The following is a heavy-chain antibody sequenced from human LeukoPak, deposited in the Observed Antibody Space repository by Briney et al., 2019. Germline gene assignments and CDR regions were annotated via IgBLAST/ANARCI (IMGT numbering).Heavy chain of an antibody. J-gene: IGHJ6*02. CDR1: GFTLINYA. CDR2: ISSSSSYI. CDR3: ARDMGRVTMIVVVASAGMDV. V-gene: IGHV3-21*01. D-gene: IGHD3-22*01. Sequence: GGSLRLSCAASGFTLINYAMTWVRQAPGKGLEWVSSISSSSSYIYYADSVKGRFTISRDNAKDSLYLQMNSLRAEDTAVYYCARDMGRVTMIVVVASAGMDVWGQGTTVTVSS.